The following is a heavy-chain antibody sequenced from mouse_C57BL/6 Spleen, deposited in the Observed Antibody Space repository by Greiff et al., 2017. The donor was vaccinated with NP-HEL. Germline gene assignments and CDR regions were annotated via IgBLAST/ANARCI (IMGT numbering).Heavy chain of an antibody. J-gene: IGHJ2*01. CDR2: IDPEDGDT. D-gene: IGHD1-1*01. Sequence: VQLQQSGAELVRPGASVKLSCTASGFNIKDYYMHWVKQRPEQGLEWIGRIDPEDGDTEYAPKFQGKATMTADTSSNTAYLQLSSLTSEDTAVDYCTLYYGSSYYFDYWGQGTTLTVSS. V-gene: IGHV14-1*01. CDR3: TLYYGSSYYFDY. CDR1: GFNIKDYY.